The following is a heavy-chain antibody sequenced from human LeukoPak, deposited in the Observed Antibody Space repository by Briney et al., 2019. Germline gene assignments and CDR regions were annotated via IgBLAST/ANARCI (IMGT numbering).Heavy chain of an antibody. CDR3: AKGRSSGYFDY. CDR2: ISSSSSYI. J-gene: IGHJ4*02. V-gene: IGHV3-21*01. Sequence: KPGGSLRLSCAASGFTFSSYSMNWVRQAPGKGLEWVSSISSSSSYIYYADSVKGRFTISRDNSKNTLYLQMNSLRAEDTAVYYCAKGRSSGYFDYWGQGTLVTVSS. D-gene: IGHD3-22*01. CDR1: GFTFSSYS.